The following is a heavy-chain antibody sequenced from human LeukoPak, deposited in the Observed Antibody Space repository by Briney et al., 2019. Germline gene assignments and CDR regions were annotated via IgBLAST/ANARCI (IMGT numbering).Heavy chain of an antibody. CDR3: ARRRSSWYGGDWFDP. CDR2: IYPGDSDT. D-gene: IGHD6-13*01. J-gene: IGHJ5*02. Sequence: GESLKISCKGSGYSFTSYWIGWVRQMPGKGLEWMGIIYPGDSDTRYSPSFQGQVTISADKSISTAYLQWSSLKASDTAMYYCARRRSSWYGGDWFDPWGQGTLVTVSS. CDR1: GYSFTSYW. V-gene: IGHV5-51*01.